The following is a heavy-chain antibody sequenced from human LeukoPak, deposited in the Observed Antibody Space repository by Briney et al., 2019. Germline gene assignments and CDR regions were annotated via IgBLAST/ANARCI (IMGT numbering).Heavy chain of an antibody. CDR1: GFTFSTYS. CDR3: ARGNAPLPFDY. CDR2: ISSSDGGYI. D-gene: IGHD2-2*01. Sequence: GGSLKLSCAASGFTFSTYSMHWVRQAPGKGLEWVSSISSSDGGYIYYADSVKGRFTISRDNAKDSLYLQMKSLRVEDTAVYYCARGNAPLPFDYWGQGTLVTVSS. V-gene: IGHV3-21*01. J-gene: IGHJ4*02.